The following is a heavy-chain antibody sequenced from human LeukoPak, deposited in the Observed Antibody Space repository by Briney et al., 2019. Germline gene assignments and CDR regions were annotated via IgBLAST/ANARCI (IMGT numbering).Heavy chain of an antibody. CDR3: ARVNINNWHSCVY. Sequence: SETLSLTCAVSGGSISSNNWWGWVRQPPGKGLEWIGEIYHSGSPNYNPSLKSRVTISVDKSRNHFSLNLSSVTAADTAVYYCARVNINNWHSCVYWGQGTLVTVSS. J-gene: IGHJ4*02. V-gene: IGHV4-4*02. CDR2: IYHSGSP. CDR1: GGSISSNNW. D-gene: IGHD1-1*01.